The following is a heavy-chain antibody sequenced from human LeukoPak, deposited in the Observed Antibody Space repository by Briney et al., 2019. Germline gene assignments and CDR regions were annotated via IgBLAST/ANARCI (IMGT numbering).Heavy chain of an antibody. CDR2: INPSGGST. D-gene: IGHD3-10*01. J-gene: IGHJ3*02. CDR1: GYTFTSYY. V-gene: IGHV1-46*01. CDR3: ARDSHDYYGSGSYFNDAFDI. Sequence: GASVKVSCKASGYTFTSYYMHWVRQAPGQGLEWMGIINPSGGSTSYAQKFQGRVTMTRDTSTSTVYMELSSLRSEDTAVYYCARDSHDYYGSGSYFNDAFDIWGQGTMVTVSS.